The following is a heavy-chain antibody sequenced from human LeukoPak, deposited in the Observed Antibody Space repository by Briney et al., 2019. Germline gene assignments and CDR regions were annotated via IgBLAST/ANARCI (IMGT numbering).Heavy chain of an antibody. CDR1: GGSISSYY. V-gene: IGHV4-59*01. CDR3: ARCGFGEFEYYFDY. J-gene: IGHJ4*02. CDR2: IYYSGST. D-gene: IGHD3-10*01. Sequence: SETLSRTCTVSGGSISSYYWSWIRQPPGKGLEWIGYIYYSGSTNYNPSLKSRVTISVDTSKNQFSLKLSSVTAADTAVYYCARCGFGEFEYYFDYWGQGTLVTVSS.